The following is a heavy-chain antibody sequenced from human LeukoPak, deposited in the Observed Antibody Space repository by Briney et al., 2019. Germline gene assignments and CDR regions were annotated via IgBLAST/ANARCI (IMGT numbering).Heavy chain of an antibody. J-gene: IGHJ6*03. CDR2: IRYDGSNK. D-gene: IGHD3-22*01. CDR1: GFTFSSYG. V-gene: IGHV3-30*02. CDR3: AKGRGRNYYDSSGHVDYYYYMDV. Sequence: GGSLRLSCAASGFTFSSYGMHWVRQAPGKGLEWVAFIRYDGSNKYYADSVKGRFTISRDNSKNTLYLQMNSLRAEDTAVYYRAKGRGRNYYDSSGHVDYYYYMDVWGKGTTVTVSS.